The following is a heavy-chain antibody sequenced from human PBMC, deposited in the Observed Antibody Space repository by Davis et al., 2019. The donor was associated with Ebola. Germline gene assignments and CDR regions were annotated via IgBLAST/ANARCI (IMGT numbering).Heavy chain of an antibody. J-gene: IGHJ4*02. CDR2: IFHSGST. V-gene: IGHV4-4*02. CDR3: ARPRRGFGELGY. D-gene: IGHD3-10*01. Sequence: MPGGSLRLSCAVSGVSISSTSWWTWVRQPPGKGLEWIGEIFHSGSTNYSPSLKSRVTISVDKSKNQFSLKMNSMTAADTAVYYCARPRRGFGELGYWGQGTLVTVSS. CDR1: GVSISSTSW.